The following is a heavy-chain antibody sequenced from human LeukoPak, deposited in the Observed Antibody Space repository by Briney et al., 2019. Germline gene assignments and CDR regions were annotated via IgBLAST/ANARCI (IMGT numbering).Heavy chain of an antibody. CDR3: ARALRGGDYSADY. CDR1: GGTFSSYA. J-gene: IGHJ4*02. V-gene: IGHV1-69*04. D-gene: IGHD5-12*01. Sequence: SVKVSCKASGGTFSSYAISWVRQAPGQGLEWMGRIIPILGIANYAQKSQGRVTITADKSTSTAYMELSSLTSDDTAVYYCARALRGGDYSADYWGQGTLVTVSS. CDR2: IIPILGIA.